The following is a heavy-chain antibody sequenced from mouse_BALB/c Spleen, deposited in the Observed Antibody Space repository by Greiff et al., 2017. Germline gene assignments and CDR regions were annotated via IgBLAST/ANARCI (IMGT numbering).Heavy chain of an antibody. CDR1: GYTFTDYA. Sequence: QVQLQQSGAELVRPGVSVKISCKGSGYTFTDYAMHWVKQSHAKSLEWIGVISTYYGDASYNQKFKGKATMTVDKSSSTAYMELARLTSEDSAIYYCAREGGVYDGAMDYWGQGTSVTVSS. J-gene: IGHJ4*01. CDR3: AREGGVYDGAMDY. V-gene: IGHV1S137*01. CDR2: ISTYYGDA. D-gene: IGHD2-12*01.